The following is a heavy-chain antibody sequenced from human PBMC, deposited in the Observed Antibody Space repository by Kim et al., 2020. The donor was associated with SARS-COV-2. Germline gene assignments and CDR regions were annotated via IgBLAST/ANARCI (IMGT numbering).Heavy chain of an antibody. J-gene: IGHJ3*02. D-gene: IGHD3-10*01. CDR2: ISSSSSYI. V-gene: IGHV3-21*01. CDR1: GFTFSSYS. CDR3: ARELLWFGEFHDAFDI. Sequence: GGSLRLSCAASGFTFSSYSMNWVRQAPGKGLEWVSSISSSSSYIYYADSVKGRFTISRDNAKNSLYLQMNSLRAEDTAVYYCARELLWFGEFHDAFDIWGQGTMVTVSS.